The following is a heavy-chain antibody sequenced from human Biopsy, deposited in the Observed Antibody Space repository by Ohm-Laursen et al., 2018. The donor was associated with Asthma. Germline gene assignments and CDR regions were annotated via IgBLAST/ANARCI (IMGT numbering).Heavy chain of an antibody. V-gene: IGHV3-9*01. CDR1: GFNFDDFA. J-gene: IGHJ6*02. CDR3: AKPLNTYNFYAYDV. CDR2: TTWNSGSR. Sequence: SLRLSCAASGFNFDDFAMHWVRQAPGKGLEWVAATTWNSGSRVYAVSVKGRFTISRDNAQNSLYLHMNGLKPEDTAVYYCAKPLNTYNFYAYDVWGQGATVVVSS. D-gene: IGHD5/OR15-5a*01.